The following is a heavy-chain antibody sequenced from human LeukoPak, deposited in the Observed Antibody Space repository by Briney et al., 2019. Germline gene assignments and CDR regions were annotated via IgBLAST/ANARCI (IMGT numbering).Heavy chain of an antibody. CDR2: ISGSGGST. J-gene: IGHJ4*02. CDR1: GFTFSSYG. Sequence: GGSLRLSCAASGFTFSSYGMHWVRQAPGKGLEWVSAISGSGGSTYYADSVKGRFTISRDNSKNTLYLQMNSLRAEDTAVYYCAKGREHCSSTSCYRKDIVLMVYANPLDYWGQGTLVTVSS. D-gene: IGHD2-8*01. V-gene: IGHV3-23*01. CDR3: AKGREHCSSTSCYRKDIVLMVYANPLDY.